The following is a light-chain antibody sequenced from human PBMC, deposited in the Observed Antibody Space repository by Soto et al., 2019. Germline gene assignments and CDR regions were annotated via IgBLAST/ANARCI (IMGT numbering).Light chain of an antibody. J-gene: IGLJ3*02. Sequence: QSALTQPASVSGSPGQSITISCTGTSSDVGAYNYVSWYQQHPGKAPKLMIYEVSYRPSGVSDRFSGSRSGNTASLTISGLRSEDEADYYCAAWDDTLSGWVFGGGTKLTVL. CDR2: EVS. CDR1: SSDVGAYNY. V-gene: IGLV2-14*01. CDR3: AAWDDTLSGWV.